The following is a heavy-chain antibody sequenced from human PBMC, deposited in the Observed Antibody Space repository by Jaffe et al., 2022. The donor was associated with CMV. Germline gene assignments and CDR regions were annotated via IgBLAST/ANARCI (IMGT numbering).Heavy chain of an antibody. V-gene: IGHV3-23*01. CDR2: LSAGGERT. CDR1: GFSFGNFG. Sequence: EVQLLESGGGLIQPGGSLRLSCAASGFSFGNFGMAWVRQTPGKGLEWVAALSAGGERTYYADSGRGRFTISRDNSKDTLSLQMNSLRVEDTGVYYCAKEKGSSLPFDYWGLGTLVTVSS. J-gene: IGHJ4*02. D-gene: IGHD1-26*01. CDR3: AKEKGSSLPFDY.